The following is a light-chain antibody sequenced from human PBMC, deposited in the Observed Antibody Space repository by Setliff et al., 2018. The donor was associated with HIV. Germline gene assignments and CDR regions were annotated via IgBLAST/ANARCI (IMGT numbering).Light chain of an antibody. V-gene: IGLV2-23*01. CDR3: CSNTGSNTYV. J-gene: IGLJ1*01. Sequence: QSALAQPASVSGSPGQSITISCTGTSSDVGRYDLVSWYQQHPGKAPKLIIYQATKRPPGVSNRFSGSKSGNTASLTISELQAEDEADYYCCSNTGSNTYVFGTGTKVTVL. CDR2: QAT. CDR1: SSDVGRYDL.